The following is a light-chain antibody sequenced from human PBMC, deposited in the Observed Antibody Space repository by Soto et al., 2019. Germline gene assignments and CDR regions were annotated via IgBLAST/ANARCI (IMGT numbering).Light chain of an antibody. Sequence: EIVLTQSPGTLSLSPGERASLPCGAIQSLSSSNLIWYQQKPGQAPRRLIYVSSSRATGIQERFSGGGYGTYFTLTISRLETEDFEVYYCQHLSAFGQGTKVEIK. CDR1: QSLSSSN. CDR2: VSS. J-gene: IGKJ1*01. V-gene: IGKV3-20*01. CDR3: QHLSA.